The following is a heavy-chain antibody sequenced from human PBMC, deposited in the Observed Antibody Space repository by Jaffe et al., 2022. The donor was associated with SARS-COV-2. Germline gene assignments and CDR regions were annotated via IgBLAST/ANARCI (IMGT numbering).Heavy chain of an antibody. V-gene: IGHV4-31*03. CDR2: IRYSGST. Sequence: QVQLQESGPGLVKPSQTLSLICTVSGGSVYSGAYYWTWIRQHPGKALEWLGYIRYSGSTYYNPSLSSRVTISRDTSENQFSLKVTSVTVADTAVYYCGRLVDGVVAVGLWGQGTLVTVSS. CDR3: GRLVDGVVAVGL. CDR1: GGSVYSGAYY. D-gene: IGHD2-15*01. J-gene: IGHJ4*02.